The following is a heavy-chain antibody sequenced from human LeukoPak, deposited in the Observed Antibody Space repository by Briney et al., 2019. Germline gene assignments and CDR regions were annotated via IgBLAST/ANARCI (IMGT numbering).Heavy chain of an antibody. V-gene: IGHV4-59*02. D-gene: IGHD3-10*01. CDR1: GVSVSSYY. CDR3: VRGERLGGDY. Sequence: SETLSLTCSVSGVSVSSYYWSWIRQSPGKGLEWIGYISYGGGTNYNPSLKSRLTISLDTSKNHFSLQLSSVTAADTALYYCVRGERLGGDYWGHGTLVTVSS. J-gene: IGHJ4*01. CDR2: ISYGGGT.